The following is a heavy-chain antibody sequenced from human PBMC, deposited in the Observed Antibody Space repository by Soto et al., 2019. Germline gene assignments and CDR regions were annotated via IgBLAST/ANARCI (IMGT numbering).Heavy chain of an antibody. CDR2: INHSGST. CDR3: ARGRGIAVARRWFDP. D-gene: IGHD6-19*01. CDR1: GGSFSGYY. Sequence: QVQLQQWGAGLLKPSETLSLTCAVYGGSFSGYYWSWIRQPPGKGLEWIGEINHSGSTNYNPSLKSRVTISVDTSKNQFSLKLSSVTAADPAVYYCARGRGIAVARRWFDPWGQGTLVTVSS. J-gene: IGHJ5*02. V-gene: IGHV4-34*01.